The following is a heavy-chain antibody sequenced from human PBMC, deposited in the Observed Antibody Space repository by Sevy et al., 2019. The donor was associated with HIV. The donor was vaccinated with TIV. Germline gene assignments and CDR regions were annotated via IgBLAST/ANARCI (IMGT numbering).Heavy chain of an antibody. CDR3: ATLIRGYSGYDRFDY. V-gene: IGHV1-24*01. CDR1: GYTLTELS. J-gene: IGHJ4*02. CDR2: FDPEDGET. Sequence: ASVKVSCKVSGYTLTELSMHWVRQAPGKGLEWMRGFDPEDGETIYAQKFQGRVTMTEDTSTDTAYMELSSLRSEDTAVYYCATLIRGYSGYDRFDYWGQGTLVTVSS. D-gene: IGHD5-12*01.